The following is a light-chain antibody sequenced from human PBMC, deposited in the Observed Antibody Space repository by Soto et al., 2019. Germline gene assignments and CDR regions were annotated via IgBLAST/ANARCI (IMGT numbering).Light chain of an antibody. J-gene: IGKJ5*01. CDR2: DAS. Sequence: EIVMTQSPATLSVSPGERATLSCRASQSVGSNLAWYQQKPGQAPRLLIYDASTRATGIPARFSGSGSGTEFTLTISSLQSEDFGVYYCQQYNNWPLTFAGGTRLEIK. CDR1: QSVGSN. V-gene: IGKV3-15*01. CDR3: QQYNNWPLT.